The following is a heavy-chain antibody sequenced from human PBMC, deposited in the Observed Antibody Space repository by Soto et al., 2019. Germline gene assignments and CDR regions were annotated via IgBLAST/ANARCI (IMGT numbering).Heavy chain of an antibody. CDR1: GGTFSSYA. D-gene: IGHD3-3*01. CDR2: IIPIFGTA. Sequence: SVKVSCKASGGTFSSYAISWVRQAPGQGLEWMGGIIPIFGTANYAQKFQGRVTITADESTSTAYMELSSLRSEDTAVYYCARGTGSITIFGVVIGYMDVWGQGTTVTSP. J-gene: IGHJ6*02. V-gene: IGHV1-69*13. CDR3: ARGTGSITIFGVVIGYMDV.